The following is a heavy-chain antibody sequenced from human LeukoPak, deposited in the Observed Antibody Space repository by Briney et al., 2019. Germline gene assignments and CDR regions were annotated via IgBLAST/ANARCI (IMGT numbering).Heavy chain of an antibody. CDR3: APASGYDNGVDY. CDR1: GFTFSSYS. V-gene: IGHV3-21*01. J-gene: IGHJ4*02. Sequence: GGSLRLSCAASGFTFSSYSMNWVRQAPGKGLEWVSSISSSSSYIYYADSVKGRFTISRDNAKNSLYLQMNSLRAEDTAVYYCAPASGYDNGVDYWGQGTLVTVSS. CDR2: ISSSSSYI. D-gene: IGHD5-12*01.